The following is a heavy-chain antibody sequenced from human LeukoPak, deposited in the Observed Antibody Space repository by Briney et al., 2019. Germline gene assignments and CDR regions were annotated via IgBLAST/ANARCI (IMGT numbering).Heavy chain of an antibody. J-gene: IGHJ3*02. D-gene: IGHD5-24*01. CDR3: ARDFSVERWLQLGPWAFDI. Sequence: GGSLRLSCAASGFTFSSYWMSWVRQAPGEGLEWVANTKQDGSEKYYVDSVKGRFTISRDNAKNSLYLQMNSLRAEDTAVYYCARDFSVERWLQLGPWAFDIWGQGTMVTVSS. CDR1: GFTFSSYW. CDR2: TKQDGSEK. V-gene: IGHV3-7*01.